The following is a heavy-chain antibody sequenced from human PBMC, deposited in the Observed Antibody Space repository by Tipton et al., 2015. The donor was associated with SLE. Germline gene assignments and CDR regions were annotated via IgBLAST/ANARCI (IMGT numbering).Heavy chain of an antibody. J-gene: IGHJ3*02. D-gene: IGHD2-21*02. CDR1: GGSLNNHF. V-gene: IGHV4-59*06. Sequence: TLSLTCTVSGGSLNNHFCSWIRQSAGKGLEWLGYIYIYNSGNTHYNPSLERRVTISAHKSKNQFSLSLRSVTAADTAVYYCARDLSGDYFSAFDIWGQGTMVTVSS. CDR3: ARDLSGDYFSAFDI. CDR2: IYNSGNT.